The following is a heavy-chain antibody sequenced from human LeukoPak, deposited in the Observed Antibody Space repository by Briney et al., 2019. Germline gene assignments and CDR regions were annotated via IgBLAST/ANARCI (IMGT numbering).Heavy chain of an antibody. CDR3: ARVWIMVRGVIGY. CDR1: EGTFSSYA. Sequence: SVKVSCKASEGTFSSYAISWVRQAPGQGLEWMGGIIPIFGTANYAQKLQGRVTITADKSTSTAYMELSSLRSEDTAVYYCARVWIMVRGVIGYWGQGTLVTVSS. J-gene: IGHJ4*02. CDR2: IIPIFGTA. D-gene: IGHD3-10*01. V-gene: IGHV1-69*06.